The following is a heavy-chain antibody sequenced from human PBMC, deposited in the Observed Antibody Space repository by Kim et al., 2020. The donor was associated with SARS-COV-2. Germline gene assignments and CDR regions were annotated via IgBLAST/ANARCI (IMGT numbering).Heavy chain of an antibody. CDR2: MYYTGRT. CDR3: AKDWGQGALDI. D-gene: IGHD7-27*01. CDR1: GGSISSYY. Sequence: SETLSLTCTVSGGSISSYYWDWIRQSPGKGLEWIGYMYYTGRTKYNPSLEGRVSMSVDTSKNQFSLKLYSVTAADTAVYYCAKDWGQGALDIWGQGTMVTVSS. V-gene: IGHV4-59*13. J-gene: IGHJ3*02.